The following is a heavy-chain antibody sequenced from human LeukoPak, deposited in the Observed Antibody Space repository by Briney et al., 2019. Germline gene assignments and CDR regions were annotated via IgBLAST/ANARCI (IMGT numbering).Heavy chain of an antibody. CDR2: INHSGST. D-gene: IGHD2-15*01. CDR3: ARGRYCSGGSCYSVYDY. CDR1: GGSLSGYY. J-gene: IGHJ4*02. Sequence: PSETLSLTCAVYGGSLSGYYWSWIRQPPGKGLEWIGEINHSGSTNYNPSLKSRVNIPVDTSKNQFSLKLSSVTAADTAVYYCARGRYCSGGSCYSVYDYWGQGTLVTVSS. V-gene: IGHV4-34*01.